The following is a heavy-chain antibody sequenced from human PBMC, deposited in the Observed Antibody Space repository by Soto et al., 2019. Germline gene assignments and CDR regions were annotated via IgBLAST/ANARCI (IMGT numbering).Heavy chain of an antibody. V-gene: IGHV4-39*01. J-gene: IGHJ6*03. CDR3: ARGRRIYYYYMDV. Sequence: SETLSLTCTVSGGSITSGDNYYWGWIRQPPGKGLEYIGSIHYNGRTYYNPSLKSRVTISVDTSKNQFALKLSSVTAADTAVYYCARGRRIYYYYMDVWGKGTTVTVSS. CDR1: GGSITSGDNYY. CDR2: IHYNGRT. D-gene: IGHD1-26*01.